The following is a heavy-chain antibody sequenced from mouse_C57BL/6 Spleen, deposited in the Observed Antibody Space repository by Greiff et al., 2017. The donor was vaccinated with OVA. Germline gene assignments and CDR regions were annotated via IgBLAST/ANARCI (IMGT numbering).Heavy chain of an antibody. CDR2: INPNNGGT. J-gene: IGHJ3*01. CDR3: ARKDGGGLLRSFAY. Sequence: EVQLQQSGPELVKPGASVKISCKASGYTFTDYYMNWVKQSHGKSLEWIGDINPNNGGTSYNQKFKGKATLTVDKSSSTAYMELRSLTSEDSAVYYCARKDGGGLLRSFAYWGQGTLVTVSA. V-gene: IGHV1-26*01. CDR1: GYTFTDYY. D-gene: IGHD1-1*01.